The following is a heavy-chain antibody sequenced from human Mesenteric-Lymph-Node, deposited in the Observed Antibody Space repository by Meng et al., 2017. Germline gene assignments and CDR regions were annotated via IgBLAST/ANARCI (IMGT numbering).Heavy chain of an antibody. V-gene: IGHV4-4*02. CDR2: IHHSGSA. D-gene: IGHD2/OR15-2a*01. Sequence: QVQLQGAGPGWVKPAGTLSLTCGVSGVSISSNIRWTWVRQPPGKVLEWIGYIHHSGSAYYNPSLKSRVSISVDTSKNQFSLNLNSMTAADTAVYYCASFDNIPRRNYFDYWGQGTLVTVSS. CDR3: ASFDNIPRRNYFDY. CDR1: GVSISSNIR. J-gene: IGHJ4*02.